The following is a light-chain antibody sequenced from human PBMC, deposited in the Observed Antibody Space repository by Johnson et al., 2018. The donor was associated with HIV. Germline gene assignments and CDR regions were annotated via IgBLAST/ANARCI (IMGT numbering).Light chain of an antibody. CDR2: DNN. J-gene: IGLJ1*01. CDR3: GRWDDSLSTYV. CDR1: SSNIGNNY. Sequence: QSLLTQPPSVSAAPGQKVAISCSGSSSNIGNNYVSWYQHLPGTAPKLLIYDNNKRPSGIPDRFSGSKSGTSATLGITGLQTGDEADYYCGRWDDSLSTYVFGTGTKVTVL. V-gene: IGLV1-51*01.